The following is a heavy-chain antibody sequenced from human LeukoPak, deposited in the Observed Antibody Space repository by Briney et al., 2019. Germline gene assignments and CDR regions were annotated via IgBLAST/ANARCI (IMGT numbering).Heavy chain of an antibody. CDR3: ARLGVSGSYVDWFDP. V-gene: IGHV4-61*02. Sequence: SETLSLTCTVSGGSISSGSYYWSWIRQPAGKGLEWIGRIYTSGSTNYNPSLKSRVTISVDTSKNQFSLKLSSVTAADTAVYYCARLGVSGSYVDWFDPWGQGTLVTVSS. CDR2: IYTSGST. CDR1: GGSISSGSYY. D-gene: IGHD1-26*01. J-gene: IGHJ5*02.